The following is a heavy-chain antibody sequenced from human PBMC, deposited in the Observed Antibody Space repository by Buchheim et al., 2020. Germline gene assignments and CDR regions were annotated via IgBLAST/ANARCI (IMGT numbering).Heavy chain of an antibody. Sequence: QVQLVESGGGVVQPGRSLRLSCAASGFTFSSYAMHWVRQAPGKGLEWVAVISYDGSNKYYADSVKGRFTISRDNSKNTLYLQMNSLRAEDTAVYYCARSIFGVVIAIDYWGQGTL. CDR2: ISYDGSNK. CDR3: ARSIFGVVIAIDY. D-gene: IGHD3-3*01. J-gene: IGHJ4*02. CDR1: GFTFSSYA. V-gene: IGHV3-30-3*01.